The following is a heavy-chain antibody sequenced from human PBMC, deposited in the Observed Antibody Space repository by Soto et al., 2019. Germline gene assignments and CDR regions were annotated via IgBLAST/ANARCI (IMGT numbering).Heavy chain of an antibody. Sequence: GSLRLSCAASGFTFSSYEMNWVRQAPGKGLEWVSYISSSGSTIYYADSVKGRFTISRDNAKNSLYLQMNSLRAEDTAVYYCASQRGYYYGMDVWGQGTTVTVSS. CDR1: GFTFSSYE. CDR3: ASQRGYYYGMDV. J-gene: IGHJ6*02. V-gene: IGHV3-48*03. CDR2: ISSSGSTI.